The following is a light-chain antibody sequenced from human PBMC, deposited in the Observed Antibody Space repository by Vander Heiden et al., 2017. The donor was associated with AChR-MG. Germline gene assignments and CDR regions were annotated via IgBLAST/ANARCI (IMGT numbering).Light chain of an antibody. V-gene: IGLV3-19*01. J-gene: IGLJ1*01. CDR1: SLRSYY. CDR2: GKN. CDR3: NSRDSSGNSYV. Sequence: SSELTQDPAVSVALGQTVRITCQGDSLRSYYASWYQQKPGQAPVLVIYGKNNRPSGIPDRFSGSSSGSTASLTITGAQAEDEADYYCNSRDSSGNSYVFGTGTKVTVL.